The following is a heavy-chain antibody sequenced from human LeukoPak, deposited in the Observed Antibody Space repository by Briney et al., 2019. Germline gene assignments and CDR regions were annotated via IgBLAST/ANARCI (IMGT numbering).Heavy chain of an antibody. D-gene: IGHD3-22*01. CDR3: ARNYYDSSGYYYHDY. CDR2: ISYDGSNK. CDR1: GFTFSSYG. Sequence: GGSLRLSCAASGFTFSSYGMHWVRQAPGKGLEWVAVISYDGSNKYYADSVKGRFTISRDNSKNTLYLQMNSLRAEDTTVYYCARNYYDSSGYYYHDYWGQGTLVTVSS. V-gene: IGHV3-30*03. J-gene: IGHJ4*02.